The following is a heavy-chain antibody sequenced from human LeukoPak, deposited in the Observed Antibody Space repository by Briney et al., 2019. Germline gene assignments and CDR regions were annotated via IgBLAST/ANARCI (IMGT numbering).Heavy chain of an antibody. CDR3: ARRRGPTDEFDY. V-gene: IGHV2-5*01. CDR2: IYWNDDK. CDR1: GFSLSTSGVG. D-gene: IGHD4-17*01. J-gene: IGHJ4*02. Sequence: SGPTLVNPTQTLTLTCTFSGFSLSTSGVGVGWIRQPPGKALEWLALIYWNDDKRYSPSLKSRLTITKDTSKNQVVLTMTNMDPVDTATYYCARRRGPTDEFDYWGQGALVTVSS.